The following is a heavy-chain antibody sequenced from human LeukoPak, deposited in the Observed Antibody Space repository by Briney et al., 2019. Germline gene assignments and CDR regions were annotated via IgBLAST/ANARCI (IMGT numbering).Heavy chain of an antibody. CDR3: ARESRLRLGELSSEIDY. J-gene: IGHJ4*02. D-gene: IGHD3-16*02. V-gene: IGHV1-2*06. CDR2: INPNSGGT. Sequence: ASVKVSCKASGYTFTGYYMHWVRQAPGQGLEWMGRINPNSGGTNHAQKFQGRVTMTRDTSISTAYMELSSLRSDDTAVYYCARESRLRLGELSSEIDYWGQGTLVTVSS. CDR1: GYTFTGYY.